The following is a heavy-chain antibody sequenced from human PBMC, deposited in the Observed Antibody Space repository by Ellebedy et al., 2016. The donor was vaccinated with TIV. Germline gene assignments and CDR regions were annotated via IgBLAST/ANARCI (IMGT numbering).Heavy chain of an antibody. CDR1: GYSITELT. V-gene: IGHV1-24*01. D-gene: IGHD2/OR15-2a*01. J-gene: IGHJ5*02. CDR2: FDSEYGEV. CDR3: ASSIEDRFSSETLYFNP. Sequence: ASVKVSXXVPGYSITELTIHWVRQAPGKGLEWMGGFDSEYGEVKYAQKFHGRLTMTEDTSTDTAYMELSSLRSEDTAVYFCASSIEDRFSSETLYFNPWGQGTLVTVSS.